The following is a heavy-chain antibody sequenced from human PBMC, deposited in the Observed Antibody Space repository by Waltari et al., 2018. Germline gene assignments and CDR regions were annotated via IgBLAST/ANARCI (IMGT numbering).Heavy chain of an antibody. CDR2: TYYRSKWNN. CDR3: AREATYYYDSSGFDAFDI. D-gene: IGHD3-22*01. CDR1: GDSVSSNSAA. V-gene: IGHV6-1*01. J-gene: IGHJ3*02. Sequence: QVQLQQSGPGLVKPSQTLSLTCAISGDSVSSNSAAWNWIRQSPSRGVEWLGRTYYRSKWNNDYAVSVKSRITINPDTSKNQFSLQLNSVTPEDTAVYYCAREATYYYDSSGFDAFDIWGQGTMVTVSS.